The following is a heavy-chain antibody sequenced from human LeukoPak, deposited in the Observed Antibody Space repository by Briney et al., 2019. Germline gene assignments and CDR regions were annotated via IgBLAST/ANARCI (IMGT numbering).Heavy chain of an antibody. CDR2: ITLGGDP. J-gene: IGHJ5*02. CDR1: GASFSGVY. V-gene: IGHV4-34*01. Sequence: ASETLSLSCSVSGASFSGVYWTWIRQSPGRGLEWIGEITLGGDPNYNPSLKSRVTISVDTSKNQFSLKLSSVTAADTAVYYCARDNHWFDPWGQGTLVTVSS. CDR3: ARDNHWFDP.